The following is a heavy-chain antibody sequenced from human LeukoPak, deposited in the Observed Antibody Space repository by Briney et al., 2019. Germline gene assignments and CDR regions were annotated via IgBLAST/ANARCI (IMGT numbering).Heavy chain of an antibody. J-gene: IGHJ4*02. CDR3: VPGGPGYYFDY. CDR1: RFTFSNSA. Sequence: GGSLRLSCSASRFTFSNSAMHWVRQAPGKGLEYVSVISSNGGRTYYADSVKGRFTISRDNSKNTLYLQMNSLRAEGTAVYYCVPGGPGYYFDYWGQGTLVTVSS. CDR2: ISSNGGRT. D-gene: IGHD3-10*01. V-gene: IGHV3-64*04.